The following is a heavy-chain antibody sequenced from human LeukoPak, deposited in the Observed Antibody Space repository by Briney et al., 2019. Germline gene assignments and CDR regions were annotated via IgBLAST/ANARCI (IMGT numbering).Heavy chain of an antibody. CDR3: AREYSSGWSTGGAFDI. CDR2: INHSGST. CDR1: GGSFSGYY. J-gene: IGHJ3*02. D-gene: IGHD6-19*01. Sequence: SEILSLTCAVYGGSFSGYYWSWIRQPPGKGLEWIGEINHSGSTNYNPSLKSRVTISVDTSKNQFSLKLSSVTAADTAVYYCAREYSSGWSTGGAFDIWGQGTMVTVSS. V-gene: IGHV4-34*01.